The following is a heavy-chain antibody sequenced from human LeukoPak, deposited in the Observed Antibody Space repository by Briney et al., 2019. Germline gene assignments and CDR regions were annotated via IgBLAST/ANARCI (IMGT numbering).Heavy chain of an antibody. CDR3: ARDGYFDY. Sequence: ASVKVSCRASGYTFTNYNIAWVRQAPGQGLEWVGWISPYNGNTKYAQKFQGRVTMTTDTSTSTAYIELRSLTFGDTAIYYCARDGYFDYWGQGTLVTVSS. V-gene: IGHV1-18*01. J-gene: IGHJ4*02. CDR1: GYTFTNYN. CDR2: ISPYNGNT.